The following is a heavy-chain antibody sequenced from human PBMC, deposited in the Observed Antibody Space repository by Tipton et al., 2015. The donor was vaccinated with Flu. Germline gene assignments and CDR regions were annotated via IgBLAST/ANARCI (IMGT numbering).Heavy chain of an antibody. Sequence: TLSLTCTASGGSISSYYWSWIRQPPGKGLEWIGYIYYSGSTNYNPSLKSRVTISVDTSKNQFSLKLSSVTAADTAVYYCARDSAAHYGMDVWGQGTTVTVSS. CDR1: GGSISSYY. V-gene: IGHV4-59*08. CDR3: ARDSAAHYGMDV. D-gene: IGHD6-13*01. J-gene: IGHJ6*02. CDR2: IYYSGST.